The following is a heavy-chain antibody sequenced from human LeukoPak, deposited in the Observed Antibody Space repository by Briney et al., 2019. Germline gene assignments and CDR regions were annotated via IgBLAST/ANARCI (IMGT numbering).Heavy chain of an antibody. CDR1: GFTFSSYG. V-gene: IGHV3-30*18. J-gene: IGHJ3*02. CDR3: AKGVGAHRVDAFDI. CDR2: ISYDGSNK. D-gene: IGHD1-26*01. Sequence: GGSLRLSCAASGFTFSSYGMHWVRQAPGKGLEWVAVISYDGSNKYYADSVKGRFTISRDNSKNTLYLQMNSLRAEDKAVYYCAKGVGAHRVDAFDIWGQGTMVTVSS.